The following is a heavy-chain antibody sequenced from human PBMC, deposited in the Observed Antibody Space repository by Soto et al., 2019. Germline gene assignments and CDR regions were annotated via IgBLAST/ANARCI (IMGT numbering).Heavy chain of an antibody. J-gene: IGHJ3*02. V-gene: IGHV3-21*01. CDR2: IISISSYI. CDR3: ARDPGNWTI. D-gene: IGHD1-20*01. Sequence: PGGSLRLSCAASGFTFSSYSMDWVRQAPGMGLEWVSSIISISSYIYYADSVKGRFTFSRDNAKNSLYLKMNSLRAEDTAVYYCARDPGNWTIWGQGTMVTVSS. CDR1: GFTFSSYS.